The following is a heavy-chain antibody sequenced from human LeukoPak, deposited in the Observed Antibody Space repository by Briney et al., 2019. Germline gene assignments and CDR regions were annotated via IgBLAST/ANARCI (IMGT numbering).Heavy chain of an antibody. V-gene: IGHV4-34*01. CDR2: INHSGST. D-gene: IGHD2-2*02. J-gene: IGHJ5*02. Sequence: SETLSLTCAVYGGSFSGYYWSWIRQPPGKGLEWIGEINHSGSTNYNPSLKSRVTISVDTSKNQFSLKLSSVTAADTAVYYCARGFPRYCSSTSCYTPLGPWGQGTLVTVSS. CDR1: GGSFSGYY. CDR3: ARGFPRYCSSTSCYTPLGP.